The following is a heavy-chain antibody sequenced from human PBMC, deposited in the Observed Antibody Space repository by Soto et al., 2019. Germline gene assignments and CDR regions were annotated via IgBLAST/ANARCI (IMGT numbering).Heavy chain of an antibody. CDR3: ARGDCVGGTCYSLAGSFYYYMDV. CDR2: INSDGSVS. V-gene: IGHV3-74*01. J-gene: IGHJ6*03. D-gene: IGHD2-15*01. Sequence: EVQLVESGGGLVQPGGSLRLSCAASGFTFSHYWMYWVRQAPGKGLVWVSRINSDGSVSSYADSVKGRLTISRDNVKNTLYLQMDPLRAEDTAVYYCARGDCVGGTCYSLAGSFYYYMDVWGKGTTVTVFS. CDR1: GFTFSHYW.